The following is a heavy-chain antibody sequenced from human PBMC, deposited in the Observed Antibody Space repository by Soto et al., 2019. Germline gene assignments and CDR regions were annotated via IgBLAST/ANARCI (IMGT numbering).Heavy chain of an antibody. J-gene: IGHJ4*02. CDR3: ARAPYYYDSSGYYT. V-gene: IGHV1-69*06. CDR1: GCTFSSYA. CDR2: IIPIFGTA. Sequence: WASVKVSCKASGCTFSSYAISWVRQAPGQGLEWMGGIIPIFGTANYAQKFQGRVTITADKSTSTAYMELSSLRSEDTAVYYCARAPYYYDSSGYYTWGQGTLVTVSS. D-gene: IGHD3-22*01.